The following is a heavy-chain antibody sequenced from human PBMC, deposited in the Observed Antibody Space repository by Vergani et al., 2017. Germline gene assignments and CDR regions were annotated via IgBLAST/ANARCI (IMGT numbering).Heavy chain of an antibody. CDR3: ARETRDTPSSLDY. V-gene: IGHV3-33*08. J-gene: IGHJ4*02. Sequence: VQLLQSGGGVIQPGGSLRLSCTTSGFTFSSAWMSWVRQAPGRGLEGVSMTWYEGNNNYYEDSVKGRFTNSKDISKNTLYLQMNSLRGDDTAVYYCARETRDTPSSLDYWGQGTLVTVSS. CDR1: GFTFSSAW. CDR2: TWYEGNNN. D-gene: IGHD5-24*01.